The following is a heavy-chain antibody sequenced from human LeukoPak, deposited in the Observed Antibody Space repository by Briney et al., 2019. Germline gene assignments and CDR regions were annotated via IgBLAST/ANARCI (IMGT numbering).Heavy chain of an antibody. CDR2: INPSGGST. J-gene: IGHJ4*02. CDR1: GYTFTSYY. V-gene: IGHV1-46*01. CDR3: ARDATIFGVVIIPVDY. D-gene: IGHD3-3*01. Sequence: ASVKVSCKASGYTFTSYYMHWVRQAPGQGLEWMGIINPSGGSTSYAQKFQGRVTMTRDTSTSTVYMELSSLRSEDTAVYYCARDATIFGVVIIPVDYWGQGTLVTVSS.